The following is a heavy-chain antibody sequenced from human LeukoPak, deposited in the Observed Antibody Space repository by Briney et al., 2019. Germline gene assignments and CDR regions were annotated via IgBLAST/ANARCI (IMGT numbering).Heavy chain of an antibody. J-gene: IGHJ6*03. V-gene: IGHV3-23*01. Sequence: GGSLRLSCAASGFTFSSYAMSWVRQAPGKGLEWVSAMSGSGGSTYYADSVKGRFTISRDNSKNTLYLQMNSLRAEDTSVYYCAKSGLPNAYYYYMDVWGKGTTVTVSS. CDR2: MSGSGGST. CDR3: AKSGLPNAYYYYMDV. CDR1: GFTFSSYA. D-gene: IGHD5-12*01.